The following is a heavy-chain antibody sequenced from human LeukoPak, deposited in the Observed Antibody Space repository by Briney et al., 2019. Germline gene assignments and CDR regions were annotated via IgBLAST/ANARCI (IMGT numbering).Heavy chain of an antibody. CDR2: INPSGGST. J-gene: IGHJ3*02. CDR3: ARFVFGGTSPPDAFDI. CDR1: GYTFTGYY. D-gene: IGHD4-23*01. Sequence: GASVKVSCKASGYTFTGYYIHWVRQAPGQGLEWMGIINPSGGSTSYAQKFQGRVTMTRDMSTSTVYMELSSLRSEDTAVYYCARFVFGGTSPPDAFDIWGQGTMVTVSS. V-gene: IGHV1-46*01.